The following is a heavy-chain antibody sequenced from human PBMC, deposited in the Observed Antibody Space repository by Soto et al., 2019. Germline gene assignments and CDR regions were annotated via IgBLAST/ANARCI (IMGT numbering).Heavy chain of an antibody. D-gene: IGHD6-13*01. J-gene: IGHJ4*02. CDR3: ARHTSSWPFDY. CDR1: GYTFTSYG. CDR2: ISTNNGNT. V-gene: IGHV1-18*01. Sequence: VASVKVSCKASGYTFTSYGISWVRQAPGQGPEWMGWISTNNGNTNYAQKIRGRVTMTTDTSTSTAYMELRSLRSDDTAVYYCARHTSSWPFDYWGQGTLVTVSS.